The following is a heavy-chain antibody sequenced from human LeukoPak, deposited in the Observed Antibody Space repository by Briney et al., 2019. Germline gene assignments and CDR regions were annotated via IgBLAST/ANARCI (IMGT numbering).Heavy chain of an antibody. Sequence: SVTVSRKASGGTFSSYAISWVRQAPGQGLEWMGGIIPIFGTANYAQKFQGRVTITTDESTSTAYMELSSLRSEDTAVYYCARDAMPGGHDYWGQGTLVTVSS. CDR1: GGTFSSYA. V-gene: IGHV1-69*05. J-gene: IGHJ4*02. CDR3: ARDAMPGGHDY. CDR2: IIPIFGTA. D-gene: IGHD4-23*01.